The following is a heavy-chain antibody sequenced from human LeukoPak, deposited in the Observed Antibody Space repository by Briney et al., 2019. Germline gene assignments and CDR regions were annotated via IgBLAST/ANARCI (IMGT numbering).Heavy chain of an antibody. CDR2: IYPGDSDI. J-gene: IGHJ4*02. V-gene: IGHV5-51*01. D-gene: IGHD4-23*01. CDR1: GYSFTTYW. Sequence: GESLKISCKGSGYSFTTYWIGWVRQMPGKGLEWMGIIYPGDSDIRISPSFQGQVTISVDKSISTAYLQWSSLKASDTAMYYCARRAVVIGVGYFDYWGQGTLSPSPQ. CDR3: ARRAVVIGVGYFDY.